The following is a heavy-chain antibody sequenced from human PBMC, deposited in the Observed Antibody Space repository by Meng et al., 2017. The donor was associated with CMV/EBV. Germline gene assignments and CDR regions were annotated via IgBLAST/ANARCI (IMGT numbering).Heavy chain of an antibody. J-gene: IGHJ3*02. CDR2: INPNSGGT. CDR1: GYTFTGYY. CDR3: APAYYYDSSGYFDAFDI. Sequence: ASVKVSCKASGYTFTGYYMHWVRQAPGQGLEWMGWINPNSGGTNYAQKFQGRVTMTRDTSISTAYMELSRLRSDDTAVYYCAPAYYYDSSGYFDAFDIWGQGQWSPSPQ. V-gene: IGHV1-2*02. D-gene: IGHD3-22*01.